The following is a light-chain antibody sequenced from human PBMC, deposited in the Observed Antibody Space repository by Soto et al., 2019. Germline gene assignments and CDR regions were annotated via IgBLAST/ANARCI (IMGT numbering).Light chain of an antibody. J-gene: IGKJ2*01. V-gene: IGKV3-20*01. CDR1: QILSSSY. CDR2: GAS. Sequence: EIVLTQSPGTLSLSTGDRATLSCKASQILSSSYLAWYQQKPVQAPRLLIYGASTRVTGVPDRFSGSDSGTEFTITTIRVEHGDYAVYYCHQYSSSLWYTFGQGTKLEI. CDR3: HQYSSSLWYT.